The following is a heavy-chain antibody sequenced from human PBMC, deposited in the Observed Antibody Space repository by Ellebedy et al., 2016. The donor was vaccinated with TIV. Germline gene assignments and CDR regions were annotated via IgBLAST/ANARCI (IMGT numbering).Heavy chain of an antibody. CDR2: IWYDGSNK. CDR3: GRDDSSGKYFDY. V-gene: IGHV3-33*08. J-gene: IGHJ4*02. Sequence: GESLKISCAASGFTFSSYGMHWVRQAPGKGLEWVAVIWYDGSNKYYADSVKGRFTISRDNSKNTLYLQMNSLRAEDPAVYYCGRDDSSGKYFDYWGQGTLVTVSS. CDR1: GFTFSSYG. D-gene: IGHD3-22*01.